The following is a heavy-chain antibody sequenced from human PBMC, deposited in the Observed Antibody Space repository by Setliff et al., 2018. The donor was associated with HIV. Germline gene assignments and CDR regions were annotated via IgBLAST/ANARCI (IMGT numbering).Heavy chain of an antibody. CDR1: GFPFSDSN. D-gene: IGHD3-22*01. Sequence: PGGSLRLSCAASGFPFSDSNMNWVRQTTGKGLEWLSHISNGSPTIYYADSVRGRFTISRDKAKHSLYRQMNSLRGEDTGIYYYSRGPRSFYYDESGPYSYYYGMDVWGQGTTVTVSS. V-gene: IGHV3-48*01. CDR2: ISNGSPTI. J-gene: IGHJ6*02. CDR3: SRGPRSFYYDESGPYSYYYGMDV.